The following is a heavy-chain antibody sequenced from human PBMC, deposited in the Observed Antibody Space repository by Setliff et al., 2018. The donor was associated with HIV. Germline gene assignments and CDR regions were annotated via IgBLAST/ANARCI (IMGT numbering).Heavy chain of an antibody. D-gene: IGHD3-22*01. J-gene: IGHJ4*02. CDR1: GGTFSSYA. Sequence: SVKVSCKASGGTFSSYAISWVRQAPGQGLEWMGGIIPILGIANYAQKFQGRVTITADESTGTAYMELSSLRSEDAAVYYCARDYSPTFYYYDSSGTFDYWGQGTLVTVSS. V-gene: IGHV1-69*10. CDR3: ARDYSPTFYYYDSSGTFDY. CDR2: IIPILGIA.